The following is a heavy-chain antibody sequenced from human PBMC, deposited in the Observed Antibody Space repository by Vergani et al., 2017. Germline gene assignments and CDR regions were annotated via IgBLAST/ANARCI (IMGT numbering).Heavy chain of an antibody. CDR2: ISYDGSNK. CDR1: GFTFSSYG. Sequence: QVQLVESGGGVVQPGRSLRLSCAASGFTFSSYGMHWVRQAPGKGLEWVAVISYDGSNKYYADSVKGRFTISRDNSKNTLYLQMNSLRAEDTAVYYCAREGSSSWYLYYYYYMDVWGKGTTVTVSS. V-gene: IGHV3-30*03. D-gene: IGHD6-13*01. J-gene: IGHJ6*03. CDR3: AREGSSSWYLYYYYYMDV.